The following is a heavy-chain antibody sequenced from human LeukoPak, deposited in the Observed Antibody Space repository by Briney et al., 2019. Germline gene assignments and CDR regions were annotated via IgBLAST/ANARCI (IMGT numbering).Heavy chain of an antibody. Sequence: SETLSLTCTVSGGSISSSSYYWNWIRQPPGKGLEWIGEINHTGSTNYNPSLKSRVTISVDTSKNQFSLKLSSVTAADTAVYYCARGLISSSWRNNWFDPWGQGILVTVSS. CDR1: GGSISSSSYY. J-gene: IGHJ5*02. D-gene: IGHD6-13*01. V-gene: IGHV4-39*07. CDR2: INHTGST. CDR3: ARGLISSSWRNNWFDP.